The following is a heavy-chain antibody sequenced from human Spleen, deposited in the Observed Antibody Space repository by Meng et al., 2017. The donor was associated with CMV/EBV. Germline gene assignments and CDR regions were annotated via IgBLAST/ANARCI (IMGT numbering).Heavy chain of an antibody. V-gene: IGHV2-5*01. CDR3: AHTGGNYNLDY. D-gene: IGHD4-11*01. CDR1: GFSVSTSGVG. J-gene: IGHJ4*02. Sequence: CTFSGFSVSTSGVGVGWIRQPPGKALEWLALIFWNTPKRSSPSLRSRLTITKDTSKNQVVLTMTNMDPVDTATYYCAHTGGNYNLDYWGQGTLVTVSS. CDR2: IFWNTPK.